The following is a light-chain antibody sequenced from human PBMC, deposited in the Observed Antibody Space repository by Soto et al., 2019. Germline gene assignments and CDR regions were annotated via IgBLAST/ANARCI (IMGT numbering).Light chain of an antibody. V-gene: IGKV3-11*01. CDR1: QSVRNNY. CDR2: AAS. Sequence: EIVLTQSPGTLSLSPGERATLSCRASQSVRNNYLAWYQQRPGQAPRLLIYAASSRATGIPARFSGSGSGTDFTLTISSLDPEDFAVYYCQQRSNRPLTFGQGTRLEL. CDR3: QQRSNRPLT. J-gene: IGKJ5*01.